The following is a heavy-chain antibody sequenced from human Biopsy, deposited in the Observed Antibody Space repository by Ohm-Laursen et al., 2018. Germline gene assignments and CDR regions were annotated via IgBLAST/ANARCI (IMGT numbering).Heavy chain of an antibody. V-gene: IGHV1-24*01. CDR3: ATGPYYDTRFYYNVRPFDF. CDR1: GYTLTELS. D-gene: IGHD3-10*01. J-gene: IGHJ4*02. Sequence: GSSVKVSCKASGYTLTELSIHWVRQTGGKGLEWMGGFDREERKTVYAEKFQGRVTMTEDTSTDTVYMEVTSLRSDDTAVYYCATGPYYDTRFYYNVRPFDFWGQGTLVTVSS. CDR2: FDREERKT.